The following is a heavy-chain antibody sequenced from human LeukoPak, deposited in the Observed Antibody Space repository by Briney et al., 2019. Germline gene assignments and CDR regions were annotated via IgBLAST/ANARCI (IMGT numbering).Heavy chain of an antibody. CDR3: AREVREWYYYGSGSPFDP. V-gene: IGHV4-4*07. Sequence: SETLSLTCTVSGGSISSYYWSWIRQPAGKGLEWIGRIYTSGSTNYNPSLKSRVTMSVDTSKSQFSLKLSSVSAADTAVYYCAREVREWYYYGSGSPFDPWGQGTLVTVSP. J-gene: IGHJ5*02. D-gene: IGHD3-10*01. CDR2: IYTSGST. CDR1: GGSISSYY.